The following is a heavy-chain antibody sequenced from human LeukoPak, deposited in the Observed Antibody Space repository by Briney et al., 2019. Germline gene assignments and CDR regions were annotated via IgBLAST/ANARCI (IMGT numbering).Heavy chain of an antibody. Sequence: GASVKVSCKASGYTFTSYYMHWVRQAPGQGLEWMGIINPSGGSTSYAQKFQGRVTMTRDTSTSTVYTELSSLRSEDTAVYYCARDTYYYGSGRNPRYGAIDYWGQGTLVTVSS. CDR1: GYTFTSYY. D-gene: IGHD3-10*01. CDR2: INPSGGST. CDR3: ARDTYYYGSGRNPRYGAIDY. V-gene: IGHV1-46*01. J-gene: IGHJ4*02.